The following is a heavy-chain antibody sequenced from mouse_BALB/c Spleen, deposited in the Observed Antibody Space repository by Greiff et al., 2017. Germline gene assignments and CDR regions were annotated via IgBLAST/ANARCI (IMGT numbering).Heavy chain of an antibody. CDR2: ISDGGSYT. J-gene: IGHJ2*01. CDR1: GFTFSDYY. Sequence: EVQGVESGGGLVKPGGSLKLSCAASGFTFSDYYMYWVRQTPEKRLEWVATISDGGSYTYYPDSVKGRFTISRDNAKNNLYLQMSSLKSEDTAMYYSARRGLTTATYYFDYWGQGTTLTVSS. D-gene: IGHD1-2*01. V-gene: IGHV5-4*02. CDR3: ARRGLTTATYYFDY.